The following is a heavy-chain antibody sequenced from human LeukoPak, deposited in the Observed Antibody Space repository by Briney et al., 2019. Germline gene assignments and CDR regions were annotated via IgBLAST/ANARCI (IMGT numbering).Heavy chain of an antibody. D-gene: IGHD3-3*01. V-gene: IGHV4-39*01. CDR1: GGSISSSSYY. CDR3: ARTYDFWSGPFDY. CDR2: IYYSGST. J-gene: IGHJ4*02. Sequence: SRTLSLTCTVSGGSISSSSYYWGWIRQPPGKGLEWIGSIYYSGSTYYNPSLKSRVTISVDTSKNQFSLKLSSVTAADTAVYYCARTYDFWSGPFDYWGQGTLVTVSS.